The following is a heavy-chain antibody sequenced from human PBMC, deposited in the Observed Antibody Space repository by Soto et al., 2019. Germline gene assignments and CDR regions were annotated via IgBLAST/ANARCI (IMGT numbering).Heavy chain of an antibody. Sequence: QLQLQESGPGLVKPSETLSLTCAVSGGSITSGNSYSWAWIRQPPGRGLEWIGSISQTGATSYNPSRKSRVSVSLDKSKNQFSLRLSSVTAEDMAVYYCARAVSPYFGTWFDPWGQGTLVTVSS. V-gene: IGHV4-30-2*01. J-gene: IGHJ5*02. D-gene: IGHD3-10*01. CDR2: ISQTGAT. CDR1: GGSITSGNSYS. CDR3: ARAVSPYFGTWFDP.